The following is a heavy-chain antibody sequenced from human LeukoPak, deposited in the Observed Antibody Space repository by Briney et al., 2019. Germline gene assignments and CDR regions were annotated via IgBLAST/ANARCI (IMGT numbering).Heavy chain of an antibody. CDR2: IYYSGST. J-gene: IGHJ4*02. CDR3: AREVKSSAGPASRREFDC. V-gene: IGHV4-31*03. Sequence: PSQTLSLTCTVSGGSISSGGYYWSWIRQHPGKGLEWIGYIYYSGSTYYNPSLKSRVTISVDTSKNQFSLKLSSVTAADTAVYYCAREVKSSAGPASRREFDCWGQGTLVTVSS. CDR1: GGSISSGGYY. D-gene: IGHD6-13*01.